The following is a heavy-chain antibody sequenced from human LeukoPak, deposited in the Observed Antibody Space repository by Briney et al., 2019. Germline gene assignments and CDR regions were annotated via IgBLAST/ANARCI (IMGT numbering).Heavy chain of an antibody. CDR2: IYYRGST. D-gene: IGHD5-24*01. Sequence: PSESLSLTCTVSGGSISSYYWSWIRQPPGRGLEWIGYIYYRGSTNYNPSLKSRVTISVETSKNQFSLKLSSVTAADTAVYYCARTENYIPEDWFDPWGQGTLVTVSS. J-gene: IGHJ5*02. CDR1: GGSISSYY. V-gene: IGHV4-59*08. CDR3: ARTENYIPEDWFDP.